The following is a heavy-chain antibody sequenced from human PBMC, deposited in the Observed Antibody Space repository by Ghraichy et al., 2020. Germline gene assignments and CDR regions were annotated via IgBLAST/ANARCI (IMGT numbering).Heavy chain of an antibody. CDR1: GFTFSSYA. V-gene: IGHV3-23*01. CDR2: ISGSGGST. CDR3: AKSSYDFWSGYYSPYYYYMDV. Sequence: GALRLSCAASGFTFSSYAMSWVRQAPGKGLEWVSAISGSGGSTYYADSVKGRFTISRDNSKNTLYLQMNSLRAEDTAVYYCAKSSYDFWSGYYSPYYYYMDVWGKGTTVTVSS. D-gene: IGHD3-3*01. J-gene: IGHJ6*03.